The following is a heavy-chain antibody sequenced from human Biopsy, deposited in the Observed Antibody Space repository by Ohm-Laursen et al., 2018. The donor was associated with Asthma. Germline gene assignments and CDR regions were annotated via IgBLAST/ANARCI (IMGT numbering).Heavy chain of an antibody. Sequence: SLRLSCTASGFSFSRYGMHWVRQAPGKGLEWVAVISFDGSNKYYGDSVKGRFTIARDNSKNTVYLQMNSLRAEDTAVYYCASYEVVTAILPMDVWGQGTTVAVSS. J-gene: IGHJ6*02. D-gene: IGHD2-21*02. CDR1: GFSFSRYG. CDR2: ISFDGSNK. CDR3: ASYEVVTAILPMDV. V-gene: IGHV3-30*03.